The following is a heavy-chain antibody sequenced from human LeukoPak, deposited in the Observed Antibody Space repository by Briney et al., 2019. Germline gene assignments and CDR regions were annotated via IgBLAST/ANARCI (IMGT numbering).Heavy chain of an antibody. D-gene: IGHD6-19*01. J-gene: IGHJ5*02. V-gene: IGHV4-4*07. CDR3: ARDSSSGSFWFDP. CDR1: GGSISSYD. Sequence: PSETLSLTCTVSGGSISSYDWSWIRQPAGKGLEWIGRIYNRGSTNYNPSLKSRVTISADTSKNRFSLRLSSVTAADTAVYYCARDSSSGSFWFDPWGQGTLVTVSS. CDR2: IYNRGST.